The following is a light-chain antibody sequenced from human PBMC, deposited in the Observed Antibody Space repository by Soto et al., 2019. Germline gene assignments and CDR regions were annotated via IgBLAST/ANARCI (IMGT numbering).Light chain of an antibody. CDR1: SSDVGAYDY. CDR3: SSFAGSNNFPYV. V-gene: IGLV2-8*01. CDR2: EIN. Sequence: QSVLTQPPFASGSPGQSVTISCTGTSSDVGAYDYVSWYQQHPGKAPKLMIYEINKRPSGVPDRFSGSKSGNTASLTVSGLQAEDEADYYCSSFAGSNNFPYVFGTGTKVTVL. J-gene: IGLJ1*01.